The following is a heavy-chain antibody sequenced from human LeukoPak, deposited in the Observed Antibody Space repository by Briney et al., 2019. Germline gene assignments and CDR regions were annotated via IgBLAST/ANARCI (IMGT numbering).Heavy chain of an antibody. D-gene: IGHD2-21*02. V-gene: IGHV1-18*01. J-gene: IGHJ4*02. CDR3: VRGAWGDVIDY. CDR2: LSSRDGYA. Sequence: GASVKVSCKASGYTFTTYGFNWVRQAPGQGLEWIGWLSSRDGYAKYAEKFQGRVTMTTDTSTSTANLELRSLRSDDTAVYYYVRGAWGDVIDYWGQGTLVTVSS. CDR1: GYTFTTYG.